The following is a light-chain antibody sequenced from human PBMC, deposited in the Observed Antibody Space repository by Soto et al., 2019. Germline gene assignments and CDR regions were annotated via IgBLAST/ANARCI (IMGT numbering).Light chain of an antibody. V-gene: IGLV1-40*01. CDR3: QSYDSSLSGFWV. Sequence: QSVLTQPPSVSGAPGQRVTISCTGSSSNIGAGYDVHWYQQLPGTAPKLLIYGNSNRLSGVPDRFSGSKSGTSASLAITGLQAEDEADYYCQSYDSSLSGFWVFGGGTKLTVL. CDR1: SSNIGAGYD. CDR2: GNS. J-gene: IGLJ3*02.